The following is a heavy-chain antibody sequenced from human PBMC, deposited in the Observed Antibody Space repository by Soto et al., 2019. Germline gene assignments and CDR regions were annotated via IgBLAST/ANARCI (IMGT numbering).Heavy chain of an antibody. V-gene: IGHV3-48*03. Sequence: EVQLVESGGGLVQPGGSLRLSCAASGFSFNTYEMNWVRQAPGKGLEWVSYISTSGSTIYYADSVKGRFTISRDNGKNSLYLQMNCLRAEDTAVYYCAYGVSCDYWGQGTQVTVAS. CDR2: ISTSGSTI. CDR1: GFSFNTYE. D-gene: IGHD1-26*01. J-gene: IGHJ4*02. CDR3: AYGVSCDY.